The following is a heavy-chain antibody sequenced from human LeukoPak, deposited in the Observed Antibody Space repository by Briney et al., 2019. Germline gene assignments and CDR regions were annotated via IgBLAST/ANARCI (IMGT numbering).Heavy chain of an antibody. V-gene: IGHV1-69*01. CDR3: ARGRAVAWVFDL. Sequence: SVKVSCKAFGGTFSSYAISWVRQAPGQGLEWMGGIIPIFGTANYAQKFQGRVTITADESTSTAYMELSSLRSEDTAVYYCARGRAVAWVFDLWGRGTLVTVSS. CDR2: IIPIFGTA. J-gene: IGHJ2*01. D-gene: IGHD6-19*01. CDR1: GGTFSSYA.